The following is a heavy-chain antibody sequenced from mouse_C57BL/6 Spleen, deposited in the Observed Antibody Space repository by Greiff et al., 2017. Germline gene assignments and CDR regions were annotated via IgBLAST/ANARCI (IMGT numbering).Heavy chain of an antibody. V-gene: IGHV1-42*01. J-gene: IGHJ3*01. CDR1: GYSFTGYY. CDR2: INPSTGGT. CDR3: ARFLYYSNPWFAY. D-gene: IGHD2-5*01. Sequence: DVQLQESGPELVKPGASVKISCKASGYSFTGYYMNWVKQSPEKSLEWIGEINPSTGGTTYNQKFKAKATLTVDKSSSTAYMQLKSLTSEDSAVYYCARFLYYSNPWFAYWGQGTLVTVSA.